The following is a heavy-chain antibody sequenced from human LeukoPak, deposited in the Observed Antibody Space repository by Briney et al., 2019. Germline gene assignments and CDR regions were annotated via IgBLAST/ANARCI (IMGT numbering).Heavy chain of an antibody. V-gene: IGHV3-21*01. J-gene: IGHJ3*02. CDR3: ARDRGIFGLKVDAFDI. CDR2: ISSSSSYI. CDR1: GFTFSSYS. Sequence: GGSLRLSCAASGFTFSSYSMNWVHQAPGKGLEWVSSISSSSSYIYYADSVKGRFTISRDNAKNSLYLQMNSLRAEDAAVYYCARDRGIFGLKVDAFDIWGQGTMVTVSS. D-gene: IGHD3/OR15-3a*01.